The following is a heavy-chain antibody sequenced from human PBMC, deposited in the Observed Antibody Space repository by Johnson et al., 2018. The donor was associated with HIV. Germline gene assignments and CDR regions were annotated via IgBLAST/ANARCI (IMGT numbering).Heavy chain of an antibody. CDR2: ISYDGSNK. D-gene: IGHD3-10*01. Sequence: VQLVESGGGVVQPGRSLRLSCAASGFPFSSYAMDWVRQAPGKGLEWVAVISYDGSNKYYAGSVKGRFTISRENAKNSLYLQMNSLRAGDTAVYYCARTLGFGTEDAFDIWGQGTMVTVSS. V-gene: IGHV3-30*14. CDR1: GFPFSSYA. CDR3: ARTLGFGTEDAFDI. J-gene: IGHJ3*02.